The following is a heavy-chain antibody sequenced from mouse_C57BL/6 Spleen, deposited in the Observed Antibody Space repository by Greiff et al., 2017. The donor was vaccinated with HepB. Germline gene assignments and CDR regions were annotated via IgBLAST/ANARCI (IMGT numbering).Heavy chain of an antibody. V-gene: IGHV1-50*01. J-gene: IGHJ4*01. D-gene: IGHD1-1*01. Sequence: VQLQQPGAELVKPGASVKLSCKASGYTFTSYWMQWVKQRPGQGLEWIGEIDPSDSYTNYNQKFKGKATLTVDTSSSTAYMQLSSLTSEDSAVYYCARFTTVVAKAMDYWGQGTSVTVSS. CDR3: ARFTTVVAKAMDY. CDR2: IDPSDSYT. CDR1: GYTFTSYW.